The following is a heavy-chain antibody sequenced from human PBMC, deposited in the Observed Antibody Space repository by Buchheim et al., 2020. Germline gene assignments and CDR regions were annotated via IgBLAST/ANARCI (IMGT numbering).Heavy chain of an antibody. CDR1: GDSISNVYW. CDR2: IDPSGTT. V-gene: IGHV4-4*02. CDR3: ARDPPNRGVNFDY. Sequence: QVQLQESGPRLVQPSGTLSLTCAVSGDSISNVYWWTWVRQSPGKGLEWIGEIDPSGTTNYNPSLRGRVSISLDKSKTDFSPRLSSVTAADTAVYYCARDPPNRGVNFDYWGQGIL. D-gene: IGHD2-8*01. J-gene: IGHJ4*03.